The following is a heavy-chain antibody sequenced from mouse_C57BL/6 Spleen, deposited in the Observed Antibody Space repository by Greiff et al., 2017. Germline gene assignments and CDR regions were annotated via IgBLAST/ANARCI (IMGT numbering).Heavy chain of an antibody. J-gene: IGHJ2*01. V-gene: IGHV1-81*01. CDR2: IYPRSGNS. CDR3: ARGPPLTGFDY. D-gene: IGHD4-1*01. CDR1: GYTFTSYG. Sequence: VQLLQSGAELARPGASVKLSCKASGYTFTSYGISWVKQRTGQGLEWIGEIYPRSGNSYYNEKFKGKATLTADKSSSTAYMELRSLTSEDSAVYFCARGPPLTGFDYWGQGTTLTVSS.